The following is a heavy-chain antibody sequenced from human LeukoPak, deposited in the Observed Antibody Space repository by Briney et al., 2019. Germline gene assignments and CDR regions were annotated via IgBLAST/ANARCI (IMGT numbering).Heavy chain of an antibody. Sequence: SETLSLTCTVSGGSISSGGYYWSWIRQPPGKGLEWIGYIYHSGSTYYNPSLKSRVTISVDRSKNQFSLKLSSVTAADTAVYYCARASYYDILTGYSLGAFDIWGQGTMVTVSS. V-gene: IGHV4-30-2*01. J-gene: IGHJ3*02. D-gene: IGHD3-9*01. CDR3: ARASYYDILTGYSLGAFDI. CDR1: GGSISSGGYY. CDR2: IYHSGST.